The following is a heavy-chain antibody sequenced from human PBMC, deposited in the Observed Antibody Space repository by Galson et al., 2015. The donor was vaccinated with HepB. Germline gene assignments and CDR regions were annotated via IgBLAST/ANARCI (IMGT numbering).Heavy chain of an antibody. CDR2: ISSIGST. CDR1: CGSTSSNSFY. Sequence: DTLSLTCTVSCGSTSSNSFYWGWIRQPPGEGLEWIGSISSIGSTYYNPSLKSRVTISIAKSENQFSLKVNSVTAADPAVYYCARRPVVYCGGACVYWYFDLWGRGTLVTVSS. D-gene: IGHD2-21*02. V-gene: IGHV4-39*01. J-gene: IGHJ2*01. CDR3: ARRPVVYCGGACVYWYFDL.